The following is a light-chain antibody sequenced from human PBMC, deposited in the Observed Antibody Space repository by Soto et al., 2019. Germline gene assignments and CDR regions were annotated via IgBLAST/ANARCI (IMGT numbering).Light chain of an antibody. CDR1: QDISGW. CDR3: QQAKALPFT. V-gene: IGKV1D-12*01. J-gene: IGKJ3*01. Sequence: DIQMTQSPSSVSASVGDRVTITCRASQDISGWLAWYQQKPGEAPKLLIYSASLLRSGVPSRFFVSLSGTEFTLTITSLQPEDFSTYYCQQAKALPFTFGPGTTIDVK. CDR2: SAS.